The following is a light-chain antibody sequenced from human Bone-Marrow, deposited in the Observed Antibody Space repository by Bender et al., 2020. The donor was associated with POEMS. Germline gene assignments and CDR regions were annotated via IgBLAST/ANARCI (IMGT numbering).Light chain of an antibody. CDR2: EVD. CDR1: SSDIGGYFY. CDR3: CSYATGGTWV. V-gene: IGLV2-8*01. J-gene: IGLJ3*02. Sequence: HSALTQPPSASGSPGQSVTISCTGTSSDIGGYFYVSWYQERPGKAPKLLIYEVDQRPSGVPDRFSGSRSGNTASLTISGLRAEDEAHYYCCSYATGGTWVFGGGTKVTVL.